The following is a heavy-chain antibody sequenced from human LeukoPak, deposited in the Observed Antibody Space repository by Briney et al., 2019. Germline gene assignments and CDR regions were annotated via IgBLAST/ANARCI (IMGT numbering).Heavy chain of an antibody. CDR2: ISWNSGSI. J-gene: IGHJ4*02. Sequence: GGSLRLSCAASGFTFDDYAMHWVRQAPGKGLEWVSGISWNSGSIGYADSVKGRFTISRDNAKNSLYLQMNSLRAEDTALYYCAKDKGGSSDWSYYFDYWGQGTLVTVSS. CDR1: GFTFDDYA. V-gene: IGHV3-9*01. D-gene: IGHD6-19*01. CDR3: AKDKGGSSDWSYYFDY.